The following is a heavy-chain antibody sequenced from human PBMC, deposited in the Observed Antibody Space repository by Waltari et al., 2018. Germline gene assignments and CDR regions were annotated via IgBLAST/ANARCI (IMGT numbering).Heavy chain of an antibody. CDR2: IKSKTDGGTA. CDR1: GFTFSNAW. J-gene: IGHJ3*02. CDR3: TTDPRGHYYDSSGYYYSDAFDI. D-gene: IGHD3-22*01. Sequence: EVQLVESGGGLVKPGGSLRLSCAASGFTFSNAWMSWVRQAPGKGLEWVGRIKSKTDGGTADYAAPVKGRFTISRDDSKNTLYLQMNSLKTEDTAVYYCTTDPRGHYYDSSGYYYSDAFDIWGQGTMVTVSS. V-gene: IGHV3-15*01.